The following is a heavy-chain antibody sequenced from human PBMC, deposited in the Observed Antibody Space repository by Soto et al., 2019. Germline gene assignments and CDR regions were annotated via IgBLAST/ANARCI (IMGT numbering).Heavy chain of an antibody. V-gene: IGHV3-7*03. CDR2: IKCDESEK. Sequence: PGGSMRLSCAASGFTFSSYEMNWVRQAPGKGLEWVASIKCDESEKYYVDSVKGRFTVSRDNAKNSASLHLNSLRVDDTAVYYCVRDVGPITIFGEALSGYFDSWGQGTLVTVSS. CDR3: VRDVGPITIFGEALSGYFDS. CDR1: GFTFSSYE. J-gene: IGHJ4*02. D-gene: IGHD3-3*01.